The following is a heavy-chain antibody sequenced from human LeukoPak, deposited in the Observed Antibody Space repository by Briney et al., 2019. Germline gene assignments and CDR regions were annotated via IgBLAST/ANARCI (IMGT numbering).Heavy chain of an antibody. J-gene: IGHJ4*02. D-gene: IGHD1-26*01. V-gene: IGHV1-18*01. CDR2: ISTYNGKT. CDR3: ARDPYSGSFPNHFDY. CDR1: GYIFTSYG. Sequence: ASVKVSCKASGYIFTSYGISWVRQAPGQGLEWMGWISTYNGKTNYAQKVQGRVTMITDTSTGTAYMELRSLRSDDTAVYYCARDPYSGSFPNHFDYWGQGTLVAVSS.